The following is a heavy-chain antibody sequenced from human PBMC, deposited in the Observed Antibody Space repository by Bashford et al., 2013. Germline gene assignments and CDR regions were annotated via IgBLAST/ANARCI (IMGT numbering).Heavy chain of an antibody. CDR1: GFTFDAYA. V-gene: IGHV3-9*01. CDR2: ISWNSGSI. J-gene: IGHJ4*02. D-gene: IGHD3-16*01. Sequence: SGGSLRLSCAASGFTFDAYAMHWVRQAPGKGLEWVSGISWNSGSIGYADSVRGRFTISRDNAKNSLFLQMNGLRVEDTAFYYCVKQGTGLGDLDSWGQGTLVTVSS. CDR3: VKQGTGLGDLDS.